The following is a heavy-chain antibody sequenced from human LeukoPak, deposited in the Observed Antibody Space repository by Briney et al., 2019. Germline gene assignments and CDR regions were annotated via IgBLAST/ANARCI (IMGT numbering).Heavy chain of an antibody. CDR3: ARASESGWREFDY. D-gene: IGHD6-19*01. CDR1: GYTFTSYG. J-gene: IGHJ4*02. CDR2: ISSYNGNT. Sequence: ASVTVSCKASGYTFTSYGISWVRQAPGQGLEWMGWISSYNGNTNYPQKFQGRVTMTTDTSTSTAYMELRSLRSDDTAVYYCARASESGWREFDYWGQGTLVTVSS. V-gene: IGHV1-18*01.